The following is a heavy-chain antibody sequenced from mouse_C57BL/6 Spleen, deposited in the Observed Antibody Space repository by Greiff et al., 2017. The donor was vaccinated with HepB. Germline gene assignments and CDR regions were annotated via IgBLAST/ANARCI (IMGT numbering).Heavy chain of an antibody. CDR2: IYWDDVK. CDR1: GFSLSTSGMV. V-gene: IGHV8-12*01. Sequence: QVTLKVSGPGILQSSQTLSLTCSFSGFSLSTSGMVVSWVRQPSGEVLEWLAHIYWDDVKRYNPSLKSRLTVSEDTSRNQVFLKITSVDTADTATYYCARGFDGYYAMGYWGQGTSVTVSS. D-gene: IGHD2-3*01. CDR3: ARGFDGYYAMGY. J-gene: IGHJ4*01.